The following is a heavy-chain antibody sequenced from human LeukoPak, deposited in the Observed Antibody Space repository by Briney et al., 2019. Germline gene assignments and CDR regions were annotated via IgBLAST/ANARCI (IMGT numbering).Heavy chain of an antibody. D-gene: IGHD6-6*01. CDR3: ARSPTPKAYSSSFGFYGYYYYGMDV. CDR1: GYTFTGYY. CDR2: INPNSGGT. J-gene: IGHJ6*02. Sequence: ASVKVSCKASGYTFTGYYMHWVRQAPGQGLEWMGWINPNSGGTNYAQKFQGRVTMTRDTSISTAYMELSRLRSDDTAAYYCARSPTPKAYSSSFGFYGYYYYGMDVWGQGTTVTVSS. V-gene: IGHV1-2*02.